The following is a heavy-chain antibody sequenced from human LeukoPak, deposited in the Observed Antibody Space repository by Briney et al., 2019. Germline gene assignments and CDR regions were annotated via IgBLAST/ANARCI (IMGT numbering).Heavy chain of an antibody. J-gene: IGHJ1*01. Sequence: ASVKASCKASGYTFTSYGISWVRQAPGQGLEWMGWISAYNGNTNYAQKLQGRVTMTTDTSTSTAYMELRSLRSDDTAVYYCARVYSSGWYDPAEYFQHWGQGTLVTVSS. CDR3: ARVYSSGWYDPAEYFQH. V-gene: IGHV1-18*01. CDR1: GYTFTSYG. D-gene: IGHD6-19*01. CDR2: ISAYNGNT.